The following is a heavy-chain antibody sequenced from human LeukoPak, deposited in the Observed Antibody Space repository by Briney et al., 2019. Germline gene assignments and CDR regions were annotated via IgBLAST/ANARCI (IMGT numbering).Heavy chain of an antibody. CDR1: GGSISSSGYY. Sequence: SENLSLTCTVSGGSISSSGYYWGWIRQPPGKGLDWIGSMYYSGSTYYNPSLKSRITISVDTSKNHFSLKLSSVTAADTAVYYCAIFVYVWGSYRHDYWGQGTRVTVSS. J-gene: IGHJ4*02. CDR3: AIFVYVWGSYRHDY. D-gene: IGHD3-16*02. V-gene: IGHV4-39*02. CDR2: MYYSGST.